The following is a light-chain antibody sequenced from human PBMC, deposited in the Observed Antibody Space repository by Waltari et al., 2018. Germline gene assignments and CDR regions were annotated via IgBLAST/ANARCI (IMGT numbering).Light chain of an antibody. CDR2: RNN. Sequence: QSVLTQPPSASETPGQRVTISCSGSNATLGSTDLYWYQQLPGTAPKLLIYRNNQRPSGVPDRFSASKSGTSASLAIDGLRSEDEAIYYCASWDDSHYVFGPGTQVTVL. J-gene: IGLJ1*01. CDR3: ASWDDSHYV. V-gene: IGLV1-47*01. CDR1: NATLGSTD.